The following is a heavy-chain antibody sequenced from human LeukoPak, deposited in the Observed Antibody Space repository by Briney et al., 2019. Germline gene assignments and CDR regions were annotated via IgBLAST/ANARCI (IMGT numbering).Heavy chain of an antibody. CDR3: AREWDCSGGICFPRGFDF. J-gene: IGHJ4*02. V-gene: IGHV1-2*02. Sequence: ASVKVSCKASGYTFTGYYVHWVRQAPGQGLEWMGWISPNNGGTSYAQNFRDRATMTTDTSINTAYMELSWLTSDDTAVYYCAREWDCSGGICFPRGFDFWGQGTLVTVSS. CDR2: ISPNNGGT. CDR1: GYTFTGYY. D-gene: IGHD2-15*01.